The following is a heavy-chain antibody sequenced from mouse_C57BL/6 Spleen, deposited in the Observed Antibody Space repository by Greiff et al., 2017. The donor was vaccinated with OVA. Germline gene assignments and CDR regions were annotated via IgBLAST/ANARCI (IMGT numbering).Heavy chain of an antibody. CDR1: GYTFTSYW. D-gene: IGHD3-2*02. CDR2: IDPSDSYT. CDR3: AREGGDSSGYLDY. J-gene: IGHJ2*01. Sequence: QVQLQQPGAELVKPGASVKLSCKASGYTFTSYWMQWVKQRPGQGLEWIGEIDPSDSYTNYNQKFKGKATLTVDTSSSTAYMQLSSLTSEDSAVYYCAREGGDSSGYLDYWGQGTTLTVSS. V-gene: IGHV1-50*01.